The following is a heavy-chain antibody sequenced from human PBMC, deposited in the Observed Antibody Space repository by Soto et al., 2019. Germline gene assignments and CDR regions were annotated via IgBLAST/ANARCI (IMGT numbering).Heavy chain of an antibody. Sequence: PGGSLRLSCAASGFTFSGYTMDWIRQAPGKGLEWVSSISTGGSSIVYADSVKGRFTISRDNAKNSLYLQMNSLRAEDTAVYYCARDRDGYNYFDYWGQGTLVTVSS. V-gene: IGHV3-21*01. D-gene: IGHD5-12*01. CDR2: ISTGGSSI. J-gene: IGHJ4*02. CDR1: GFTFSGYT. CDR3: ARDRDGYNYFDY.